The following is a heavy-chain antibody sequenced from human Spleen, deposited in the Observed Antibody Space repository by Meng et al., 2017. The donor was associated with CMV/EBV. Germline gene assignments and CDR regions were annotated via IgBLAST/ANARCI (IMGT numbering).Heavy chain of an antibody. J-gene: IGHJ6*04. Sequence: GSLRLSCTISGGSISSSTYYWGWIRQPPGKGLEWIGSIYNGGSTYYNPSLKSRVTISVDTSKNQFSLKLSSVTAADTAVYYCARGYDSSGYDHLYYYYAMDVWGKGTTVTVSS. CDR1: GGSISSSTYY. CDR2: IYNGGST. CDR3: ARGYDSSGYDHLYYYYAMDV. D-gene: IGHD3-22*01. V-gene: IGHV4-39*07.